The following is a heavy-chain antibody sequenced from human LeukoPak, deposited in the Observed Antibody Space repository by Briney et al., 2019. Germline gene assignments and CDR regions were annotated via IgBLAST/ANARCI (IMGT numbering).Heavy chain of an antibody. D-gene: IGHD3-10*01. Sequence: SETLSLTCTVSGYSISSGYYWGWIRQPPGKGLEWIGSIYHSGSTYYNPSLKSRVTISVDTSKNQFSLKLSSVTAADTAVYYCAREGGYDYYGSGSYLWGQGTLVTVSS. J-gene: IGHJ4*02. CDR2: IYHSGST. CDR3: AREGGYDYYGSGSYL. V-gene: IGHV4-38-2*02. CDR1: GYSISSGYY.